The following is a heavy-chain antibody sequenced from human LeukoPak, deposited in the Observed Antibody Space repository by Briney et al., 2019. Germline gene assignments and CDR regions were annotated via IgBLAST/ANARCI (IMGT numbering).Heavy chain of an antibody. CDR2: LYYGGST. V-gene: IGHV4-39*01. D-gene: IGHD3-22*01. Sequence: PSETLSLTCTVSGGSISSASYFWGWIRQPPGKGLEWIGTLYYGGSTYYNASLKSRVTMSGDTSRNQFSLRLYSVNAADTAVYYCAKAGVRYPDSSGLYAFDFWGRGTTVTVSS. CDR3: AKAGVRYPDSSGLYAFDF. J-gene: IGHJ3*01. CDR1: GGSISSASYF.